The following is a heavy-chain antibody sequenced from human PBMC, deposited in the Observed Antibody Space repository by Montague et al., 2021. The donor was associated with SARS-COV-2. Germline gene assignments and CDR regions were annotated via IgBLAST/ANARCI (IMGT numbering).Heavy chain of an antibody. CDR3: ARGVYSGGRNNGWDY. Sequence: TLSLTCTVSGDSIISGHYYWSWIRQLPGKGLEWIGYVYFSGAAYYNPSLQSRVTISPDTSKNQFSVMLTSVTAADTAMYFCARGVYSGGRNNGWDYWGQGTLVTVSS. D-gene: IGHD2-15*01. V-gene: IGHV4-31*03. CDR2: VYFSGAA. CDR1: GDSIISGHYY. J-gene: IGHJ4*02.